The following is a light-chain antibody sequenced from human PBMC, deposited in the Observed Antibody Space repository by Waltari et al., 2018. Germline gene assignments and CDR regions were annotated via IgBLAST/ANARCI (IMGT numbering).Light chain of an antibody. V-gene: IGKV1-39*01. CDR2: AAS. Sequence: DIQMTQSPSSLSASVVDRVTITCRASQSISSYLNWYQQKPGKAPKLLIYAASRLQSGVPSRFSGRGSETDFTLTISSLQPEDFATYYGQQSYSTPPTFGQGTKLEIK. CDR1: QSISSY. J-gene: IGKJ2*01. CDR3: QQSYSTPPT.